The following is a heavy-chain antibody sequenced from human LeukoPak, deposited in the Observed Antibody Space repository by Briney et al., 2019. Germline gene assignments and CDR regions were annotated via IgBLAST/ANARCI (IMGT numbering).Heavy chain of an antibody. J-gene: IGHJ4*02. CDR2: IYSGGST. Sequence: GGSLRLSCAASGFTVSSNYMNWVRQAPGKGLEWVSAIYSGGSTYYADSVKGRFTISRDNSKNTLYLQMNSLRVEDTAVYYCARESGSGNRDFDYWGQGTLVTVSS. V-gene: IGHV3-66*01. D-gene: IGHD3-10*01. CDR3: ARESGSGNRDFDY. CDR1: GFTVSSNY.